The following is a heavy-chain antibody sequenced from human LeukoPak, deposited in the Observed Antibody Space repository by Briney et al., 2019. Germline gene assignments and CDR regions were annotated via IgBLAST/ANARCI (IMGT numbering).Heavy chain of an antibody. J-gene: IGHJ4*02. CDR1: GYTFTSYG. Sequence: ASVRVSCKASGYTFTSYGISWVRQAPGQGLEWMGWISAYNENTNYAQKLQGRVTMTTDTSTSTAYMELRSMRSDDTAVYYCARLFIAVALLGYWGQGTLVTVSS. V-gene: IGHV1-18*01. D-gene: IGHD6-19*01. CDR2: ISAYNENT. CDR3: ARLFIAVALLGY.